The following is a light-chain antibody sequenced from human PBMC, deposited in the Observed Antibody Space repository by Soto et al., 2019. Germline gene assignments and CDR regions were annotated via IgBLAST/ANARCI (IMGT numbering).Light chain of an antibody. CDR3: QQSYNTPWT. J-gene: IGKJ1*01. CDR1: QSISSY. CDR2: AAS. V-gene: IGKV1-39*01. Sequence: DIQMTQSPSSLSASAGDRVTITCRASQSISSYLNWYQQKLGKAPKLLIYAASSLQSGVPSRFSGSGSGTDFTLTISSLQPEDFATYYCQQSYNTPWTFGQGTRVEIK.